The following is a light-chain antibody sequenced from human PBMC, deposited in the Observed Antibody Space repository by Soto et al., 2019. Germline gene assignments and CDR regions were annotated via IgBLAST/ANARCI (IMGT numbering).Light chain of an antibody. CDR3: GSYTTSSNYV. V-gene: IGLV2-14*01. CDR1: SSDVGGYKY. J-gene: IGLJ1*01. Sequence: QSALTQPASVSGSPGQSITISCTGTSSDVGGYKYVSWFQHHPGKAPKLMIYDVSHRPSGVSHRFSGSKSGNTASLTISGLQAEDEADYYCGSYTTSSNYVFGTGTKLTVL. CDR2: DVS.